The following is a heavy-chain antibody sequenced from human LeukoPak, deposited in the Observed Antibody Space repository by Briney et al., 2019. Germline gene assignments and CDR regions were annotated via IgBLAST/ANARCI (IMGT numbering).Heavy chain of an antibody. J-gene: IGHJ4*02. D-gene: IGHD3-22*01. CDR1: GFTFSSYG. CDR2: IRYDGSNK. CDR3: AKGGDSSGYYPGY. Sequence: GGSLRLSCAASGFTFSSYGMHWVRQAPGKGLEWVAFIRYDGSNKYYADSVKGRFTISRDNSRNTLYLQMNSLRAEDTAVYYCAKGGDSSGYYPGYWGQGTLVTVSS. V-gene: IGHV3-30*02.